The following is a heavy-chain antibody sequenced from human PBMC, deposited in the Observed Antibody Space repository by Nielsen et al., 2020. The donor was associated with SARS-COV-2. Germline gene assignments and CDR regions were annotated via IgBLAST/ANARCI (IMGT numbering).Heavy chain of an antibody. V-gene: IGHV3-74*01. CDR2: IYSDGSGT. CDR3: AKDADYYDSSGLDY. Sequence: GESLKISCAASGFTFSSYWMHWVRQAPGKGLVWVSRIYSDGSGTTYADSVKGRFIISRDNAKNTLYLQMNSLRAEDTAVYYCAKDADYYDSSGLDYWGQGTLVTVSS. D-gene: IGHD3-22*01. J-gene: IGHJ4*02. CDR1: GFTFSSYW.